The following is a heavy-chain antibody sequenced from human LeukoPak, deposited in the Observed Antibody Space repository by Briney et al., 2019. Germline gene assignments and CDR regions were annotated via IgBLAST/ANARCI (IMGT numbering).Heavy chain of an antibody. D-gene: IGHD3-3*01. CDR1: GGSISSSSYY. CDR3: ASYDPSFDY. CDR2: IYYSGST. J-gene: IGHJ4*02. V-gene: IGHV4-39*01. Sequence: SETLSLTCTVSGGSISSSSYYWGWIRQPPGKGLEWIGSIYYSGSTYYNPSLKSRVTISVDTSKNQFSLKLSSVTAAYTAVYYCASYDPSFDYWGQGTLVTVSS.